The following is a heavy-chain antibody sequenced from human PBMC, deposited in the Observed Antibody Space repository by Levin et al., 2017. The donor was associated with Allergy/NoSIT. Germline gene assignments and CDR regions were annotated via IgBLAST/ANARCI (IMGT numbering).Heavy chain of an antibody. CDR1: GYTFASYG. CDR2: ISAYNGNT. Sequence: ASVKVSCKASGYTFASYGISWVRQAPGQGLEWMGWISAYNGNTDYAQKLQGRVTMTIDTSTSTAYMELRSLRPDDTAVYYCARLEELLDPEEAFDIWGQGTMVTVSS. D-gene: IGHD1-26*01. J-gene: IGHJ3*02. CDR3: ARLEELLDPEEAFDI. V-gene: IGHV1-18*01.